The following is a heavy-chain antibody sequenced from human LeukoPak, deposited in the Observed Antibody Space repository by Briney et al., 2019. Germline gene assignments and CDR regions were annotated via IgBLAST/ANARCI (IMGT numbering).Heavy chain of an antibody. V-gene: IGHV5-51*01. CDR1: GYNFASSW. D-gene: IGHD3-22*01. Sequence: GESLKISCKGSGYNFASSWNAWVRQVPGKGLEWMGIIYPGDSDTRYSPSFQGQVTISADTSISTAYLQWSSLKTSDTAMYYCVRRASYYDGLDYWGQGTLVTVSS. CDR2: IYPGDSDT. CDR3: VRRASYYDGLDY. J-gene: IGHJ4*02.